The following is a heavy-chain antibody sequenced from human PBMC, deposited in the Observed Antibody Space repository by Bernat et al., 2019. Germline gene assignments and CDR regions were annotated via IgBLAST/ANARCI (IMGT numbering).Heavy chain of an antibody. CDR3: ARLGGYSSSWYVFDP. CDR2: IYYSGST. D-gene: IGHD6-13*01. CDR1: GGSISSYY. Sequence: QVQLQESGPGLVKPSETLSLTCTVSGGSISSYYWSWIRQPPGKGLEWIGYIYYSGSTNYNPSLKSRVTISVDTSKNQFSLKLSSVTAADTAVYYCARLGGYSSSWYVFDPWGQGTLVTVSS. V-gene: IGHV4-59*08. J-gene: IGHJ5*02.